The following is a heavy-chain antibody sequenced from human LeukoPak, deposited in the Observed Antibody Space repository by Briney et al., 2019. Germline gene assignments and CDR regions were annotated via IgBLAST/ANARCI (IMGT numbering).Heavy chain of an antibody. D-gene: IGHD5-12*01. J-gene: IGHJ4*02. CDR1: GGSISSSGYY. CDR3: ARDRGDGYDYFWDY. CDR2: MYYSGST. V-gene: IGHV4-39*07. Sequence: SETLSLTCTVSGGSISSSGYYWGWIRQPPGKGLEWIGSMYYSGSTYYNPSLKSRVTISVDTSKNQFSLKLSSVTAADTAVYYCARDRGDGYDYFWDYWGQGTLVTVSS.